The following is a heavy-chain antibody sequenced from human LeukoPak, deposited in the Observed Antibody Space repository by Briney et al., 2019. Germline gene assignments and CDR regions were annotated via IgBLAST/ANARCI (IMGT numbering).Heavy chain of an antibody. D-gene: IGHD2-2*01. J-gene: IGHJ4*02. V-gene: IGHV3-73*01. CDR2: IRSKASSYAT. Sequence: PGRSLRLSCAASGFTFSGSAMHWVRQASGKGLEWVGRIRSKASSYATAYAASVKGRFTVSRDDSKNTAYLQMNSLKTEDTAVYYCTRREGYCSSTSCPAFDYWGQGTLVTVSS. CDR1: GFTFSGSA. CDR3: TRREGYCSSTSCPAFDY.